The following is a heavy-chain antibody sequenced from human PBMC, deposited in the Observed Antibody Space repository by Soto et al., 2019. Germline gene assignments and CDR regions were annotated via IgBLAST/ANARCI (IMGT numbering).Heavy chain of an antibody. CDR3: AQDLGSSWYHYNSFAP. J-gene: IGHJ5*02. D-gene: IGHD6-13*01. V-gene: IGHV3-23*01. CDR2: IGSGSP. CDR1: GFTFSGYA. Sequence: EVQLLESGGGLVQPGGSLRLSCAASGFTFSGYAMSWVRQAPGKGLEWVSAIGSGSPFYADSVKGRFTISRDNANSMLDLQMNILRADDTAVYFCAQDLGSSWYHYNSFAPGGQGTLVTVSS.